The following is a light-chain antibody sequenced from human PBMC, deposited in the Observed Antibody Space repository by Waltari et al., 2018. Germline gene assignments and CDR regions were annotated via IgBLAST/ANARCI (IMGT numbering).Light chain of an antibody. CDR2: DVT. V-gene: IGLV2-14*03. CDR3: SSYTNTKTFVL. CDR1: SSEIGAYYY. J-gene: IGLJ3*02. Sequence: QPALTQPASVPGSPGPSITISCTGTSSEIGAYYYSYWYQQYPGRAPKLLIFDVTKRPSGVSDRFSASKSANTASLTISGLQAEDEADYYCSSYTNTKTFVLFGGGTKLTVL.